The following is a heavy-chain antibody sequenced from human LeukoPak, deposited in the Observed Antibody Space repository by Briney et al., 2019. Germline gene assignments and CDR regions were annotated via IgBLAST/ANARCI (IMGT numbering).Heavy chain of an antibody. Sequence: SETLSLTCTVSGSISDYYWSWIRQPPGKGLEWLGYIYYSGSTKYNPSLKSRVTISVDTSKNQFSLKLSSVTAADTAVYYCARDGYGDGMDYWGQGTLVTVSS. CDR3: ARDGYGDGMDY. V-gene: IGHV4-59*01. J-gene: IGHJ4*02. CDR1: GSISDYY. CDR2: IYYSGST. D-gene: IGHD4-17*01.